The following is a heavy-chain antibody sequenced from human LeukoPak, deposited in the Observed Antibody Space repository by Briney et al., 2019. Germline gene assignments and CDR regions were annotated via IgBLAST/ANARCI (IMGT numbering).Heavy chain of an antibody. D-gene: IGHD6-13*01. CDR1: GFTVSSNY. V-gene: IGHV3-66*01. Sequence: PGGSLRLSCAVSGFTVSSNYMSWVRQAPGKGLEWVSIIYSGGSTYYADSVKGRFTISRDNSKNTLYLQTNSLRAEDTAVYYCARVGYTGTWYSSPPFDYWGQGTLVTVSS. J-gene: IGHJ4*02. CDR2: IYSGGST. CDR3: ARVGYTGTWYSSPPFDY.